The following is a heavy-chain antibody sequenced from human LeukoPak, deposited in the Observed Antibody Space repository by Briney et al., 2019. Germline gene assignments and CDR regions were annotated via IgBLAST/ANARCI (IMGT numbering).Heavy chain of an antibody. J-gene: IGHJ4*02. D-gene: IGHD4-17*01. Sequence: PGGSLRLSCAPSGFTFSSYGMHWVRQAPGKGLEWVALIWYDGSNKYYGDSVKGRFTISRDNSKNTLYLQMNSLRAEDTAVYYCARDHDYGDYLGFDYWGQGTLVTVSS. CDR3: ARDHDYGDYLGFDY. CDR2: IWYDGSNK. CDR1: GFTFSSYG. V-gene: IGHV3-33*01.